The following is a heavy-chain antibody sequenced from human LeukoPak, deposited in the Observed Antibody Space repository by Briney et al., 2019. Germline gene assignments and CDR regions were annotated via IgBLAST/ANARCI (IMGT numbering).Heavy chain of an antibody. CDR3: AKLRGPTSGAPDY. Sequence: GGSLRLSCAACGFTFSSYAMTWVRQAPGKGLEWVSGISGSGGSIYYADSVKGRFTISRDNSKNTLYLQMNSLRAEDTALYYCAKLRGPTSGAPDYWGQGTLVTVSS. J-gene: IGHJ4*02. D-gene: IGHD1-1*01. CDR2: ISGSGGSI. CDR1: GFTFSSYA. V-gene: IGHV3-23*01.